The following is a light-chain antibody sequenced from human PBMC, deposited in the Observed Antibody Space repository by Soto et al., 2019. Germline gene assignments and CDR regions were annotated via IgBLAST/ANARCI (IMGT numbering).Light chain of an antibody. J-gene: IGKJ1*01. V-gene: IGKV3-15*01. Sequence: ERVMTQSTATLSVSPGVRAALSCRVSQSVSSNLAWSQQEPGQAPRLLIYGASTRATGIPARFSGSGSGTEFTLTISSLQSEDFAVYYCQQYNNWPPWTFGQGTMVDIK. CDR2: GAS. CDR3: QQYNNWPPWT. CDR1: QSVSSN.